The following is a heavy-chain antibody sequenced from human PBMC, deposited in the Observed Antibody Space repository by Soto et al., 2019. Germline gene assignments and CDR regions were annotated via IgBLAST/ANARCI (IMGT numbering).Heavy chain of an antibody. V-gene: IGHV3-33*01. CDR3: ARDDEYSGNGMDV. CDR1: KFTFSNYG. Sequence: QVQLVESGGGVVQPGRSLSLSCAASKFTFSNYGMHWVRQAPGKGLEWVAVILNDGSNRYHVDSVKDRFTISRDNSKNTLYLQMNSLRAEDTAVYYCARDDEYSGNGMDVWGQGTTVTVS. J-gene: IGHJ6*02. D-gene: IGHD3-10*01. CDR2: ILNDGSNR.